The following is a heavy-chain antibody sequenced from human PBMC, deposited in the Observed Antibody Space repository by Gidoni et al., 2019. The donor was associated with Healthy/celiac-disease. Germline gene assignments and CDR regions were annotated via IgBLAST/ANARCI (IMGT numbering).Heavy chain of an antibody. Sequence: QVQLQQWGAGLLKPSETLSLTCAVYGGSFSGYYWSWIRQPPGKGLEWIGEINHSGSTNSNPSLKSRVTISVDTSKNQFSLKLSSVTAADTAVYYCARGKGYDYVWGSYRYMPGNLYYFDYWGQGTLVTVSS. J-gene: IGHJ4*02. CDR1: GGSFSGYY. CDR2: INHSGST. V-gene: IGHV4-34*01. CDR3: ARGKGYDYVWGSYRYMPGNLYYFDY. D-gene: IGHD3-16*02.